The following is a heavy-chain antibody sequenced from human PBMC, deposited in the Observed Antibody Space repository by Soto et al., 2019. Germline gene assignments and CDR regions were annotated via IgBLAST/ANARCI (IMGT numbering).Heavy chain of an antibody. J-gene: IGHJ4*02. D-gene: IGHD3-22*01. Sequence: ASVKVSCKASGYTFTSYGISWLLQAPGQGLEWMGWISVYNGNTNYAQNLQGRVTMTTDTSTSTAYMELRSLRSDDTAVYYCARALDSSGYYYLDQIDYWGQGTLVTVSS. V-gene: IGHV1-18*01. CDR3: ARALDSSGYYYLDQIDY. CDR2: ISVYNGNT. CDR1: GYTFTSYG.